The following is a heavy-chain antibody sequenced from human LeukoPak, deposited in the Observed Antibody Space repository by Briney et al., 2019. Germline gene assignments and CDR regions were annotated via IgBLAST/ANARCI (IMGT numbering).Heavy chain of an antibody. V-gene: IGHV1-18*01. Sequence: ASVKVSCKASGYTFTSYGISWVRQAPGQGLEWMGWISAYNGNTNYAQKLQGRVTMTTDTSTSTAYMELRSLRSDDTAVYYCARDPGIKDTAIIDYWGQGTLVTVPS. CDR1: GYTFTSYG. CDR2: ISAYNGNT. CDR3: ARDPGIKDTAIIDY. D-gene: IGHD5-18*01. J-gene: IGHJ4*02.